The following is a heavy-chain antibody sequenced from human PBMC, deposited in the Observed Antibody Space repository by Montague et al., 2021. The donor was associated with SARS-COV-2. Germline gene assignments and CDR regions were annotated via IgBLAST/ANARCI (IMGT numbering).Heavy chain of an antibody. CDR3: ARLVETYYYYYGMDV. V-gene: IGHV4-39*01. CDR1: GGSISSSSYY. D-gene: IGHD4-23*01. Sequence: SETLSLTCTVSGGSISSSSYYWGWIRQPPGKGLEWIGSIYYSGSTYYNPSLKSRVTISVDTSKNPFSLKLSSVTAADTAVYYCARLVETYYYYYGMDVWGQGTTVTVSS. J-gene: IGHJ6*02. CDR2: IYYSGST.